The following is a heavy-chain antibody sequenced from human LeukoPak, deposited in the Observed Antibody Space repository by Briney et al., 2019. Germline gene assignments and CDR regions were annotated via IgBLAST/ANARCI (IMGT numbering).Heavy chain of an antibody. D-gene: IGHD2-21*02. J-gene: IGHJ4*02. CDR1: GGSITCVY. CDR3: VRVRRYCGGDCYNFDY. V-gene: IGHV4-59*13. CDR2: IYYSGGS. Sequence: SGTLSLTRSGPGGSITCVYYSWVRPGPGEGAGGGGYIYYSGGSNYNPSLKSRVTISRDTSKKHFTLRLNSVTAADTAVYYCVRVRRYCGGDCYNFDYWGQGTLVTVSS.